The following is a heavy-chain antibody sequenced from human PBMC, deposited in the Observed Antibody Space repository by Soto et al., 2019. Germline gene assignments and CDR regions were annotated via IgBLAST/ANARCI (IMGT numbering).Heavy chain of an antibody. Sequence: GESLKISCKGSGYSFTSYWIGWVRQMPGKGLEWMGIIYPGDSDTRYSPSFQGQVTISADKSISTAYLQWSSLKASDTAMYYCARLQMVRGVIIPYSFDYWGQGTLVTVSS. D-gene: IGHD3-10*01. J-gene: IGHJ4*02. V-gene: IGHV5-51*01. CDR1: GYSFTSYW. CDR2: IYPGDSDT. CDR3: ARLQMVRGVIIPYSFDY.